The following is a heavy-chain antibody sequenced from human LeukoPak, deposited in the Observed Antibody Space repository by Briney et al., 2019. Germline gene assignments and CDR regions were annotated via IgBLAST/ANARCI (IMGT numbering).Heavy chain of an antibody. J-gene: IGHJ3*02. CDR3: ARGFDYYDSSSYSLDI. D-gene: IGHD3-22*01. CDR2: INPNSGGT. V-gene: IGHV1-2*02. Sequence: ASVKVSCKASGYTFTGYYMHWVRQAPGQGLEWMGWINPNSGGTNYAQKFQGRATMTRDTSISTAYMELSRLRSDDTAVYYCARGFDYYDSSSYSLDIWGQGTMVTVSS. CDR1: GYTFTGYY.